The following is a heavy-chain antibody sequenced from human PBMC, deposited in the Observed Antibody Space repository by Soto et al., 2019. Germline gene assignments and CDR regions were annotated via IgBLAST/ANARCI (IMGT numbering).Heavy chain of an antibody. CDR3: ATDVDKYDRSGYHY. CDR1: GFTFHGST. J-gene: IGHJ4*02. Sequence: ESLTIYCVVSGFTFHGSTMHWVLQASGKGLEWIGLISIKPNNFATVYAASVTGRFTISRDDSKNTAYLEMDSLKTEDTALYYCATDVDKYDRSGYHYWGQGTMVTVSS. V-gene: IGHV3-73*01. CDR2: ISIKPNNFAT. D-gene: IGHD3-22*01.